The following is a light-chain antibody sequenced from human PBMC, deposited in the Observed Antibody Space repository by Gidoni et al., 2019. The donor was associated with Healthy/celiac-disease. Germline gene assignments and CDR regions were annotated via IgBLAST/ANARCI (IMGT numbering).Light chain of an antibody. CDR3: QQSYSTPPYT. CDR1: QSISSY. CDR2: AAS. J-gene: IGKJ2*01. Sequence: DIQMTQSPSSLSASVGDRVTITCRASQSISSYLNWYQQKPGQAPKLLSYAASSLQSGVPSRFSGSGSGTDFTLTIISMQPEDFATYYCQQSYSTPPYTFGQGTKLEIK. V-gene: IGKV1-39*01.